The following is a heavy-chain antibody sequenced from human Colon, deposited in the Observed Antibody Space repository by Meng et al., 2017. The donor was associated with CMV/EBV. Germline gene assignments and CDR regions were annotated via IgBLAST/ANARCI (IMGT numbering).Heavy chain of an antibody. CDR2: IYYSGTT. CDR3: ARHGAYYSDSSGSYYPDY. J-gene: IGHJ4*02. D-gene: IGHD3-22*01. CDR1: GASISSMIYY. Sequence: SETLSLTCNVSGASISSMIYYWGWIRQSPGKGLEWIGSIYYSGTTYHSPSFKSRVTLSIDTSISTAYLQWSSLKASDTAIYYCARHGAYYSDSSGSYYPDYWGQGTQVTVSS. V-gene: IGHV4-39*07.